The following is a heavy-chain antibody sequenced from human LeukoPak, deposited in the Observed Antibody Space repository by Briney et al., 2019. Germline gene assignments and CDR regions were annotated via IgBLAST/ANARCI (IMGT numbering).Heavy chain of an antibody. D-gene: IGHD4-11*01. V-gene: IGHV1-69*13. CDR3: ARGREYSDFFLASSDY. CDR2: IIPIFGTP. Sequence: SVKVSCQPSGGTFSNYALNWVRQAPGQGLEWMGGIIPIFGTPNYAQKFQGRLTITADESTSTAYMELSSLRSEDTAVYYCARGREYSDFFLASSDYWGQGTLVTVSS. J-gene: IGHJ4*02. CDR1: GGTFSNYA.